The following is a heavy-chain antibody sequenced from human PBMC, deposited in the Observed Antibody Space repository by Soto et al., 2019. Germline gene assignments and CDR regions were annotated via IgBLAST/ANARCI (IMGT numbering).Heavy chain of an antibody. Sequence: PGGSLRLSCAASGFTFSSYAMSWVRHAPGKGLEWVSAISGSGGSTYYADSVKGRFTISRDNSKNTLYLQMNSLRAEDTAVYYCAKDGPYGSGSYSYYYYYGMDVWGQGTTVTVSS. CDR3: AKDGPYGSGSYSYYYYYGMDV. CDR1: GFTFSSYA. V-gene: IGHV3-23*01. CDR2: ISGSGGST. D-gene: IGHD3-10*01. J-gene: IGHJ6*02.